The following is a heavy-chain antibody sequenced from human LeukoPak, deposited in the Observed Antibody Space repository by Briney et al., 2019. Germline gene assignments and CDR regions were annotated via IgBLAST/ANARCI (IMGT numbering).Heavy chain of an antibody. J-gene: IGHJ4*02. CDR2: IRYDGSNK. Sequence: PGGSLRLSCAASGFTFSSYGMHWVRQAPGKGLEWVAFIRYDGSNKYYADSVKGRFTISRDNAKNSLYLQMNSLRAEDTAVYYCARYTEQQLDDDYWGQGTLVTVSS. D-gene: IGHD6-13*01. CDR1: GFTFSSYG. V-gene: IGHV3-30*02. CDR3: ARYTEQQLDDDY.